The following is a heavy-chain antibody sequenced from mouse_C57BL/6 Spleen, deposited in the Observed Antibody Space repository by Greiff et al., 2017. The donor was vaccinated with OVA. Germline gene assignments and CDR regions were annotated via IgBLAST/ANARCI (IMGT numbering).Heavy chain of an antibody. CDR1: GYTFTDYY. CDR3: ARSSTMEYYFDY. Sequence: VQLQQSGPELVKPGASVKISCKASGYTFTDYYMNWVKQSHGKSLEWIGDINPNNGGTSYNQKFKGKATLTVDKSSSTAYMELRSLTSEDSAVYYCARSSTMEYYFDYWGQGTTLTVSS. V-gene: IGHV1-26*01. J-gene: IGHJ2*01. CDR2: INPNNGGT. D-gene: IGHD2-1*01.